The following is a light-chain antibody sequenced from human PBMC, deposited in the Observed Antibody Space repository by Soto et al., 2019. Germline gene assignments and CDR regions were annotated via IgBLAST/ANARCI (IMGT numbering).Light chain of an antibody. J-gene: IGKJ1*01. CDR3: QQYDTSRT. Sequence: EIVLTQSPGTLPLSPGERATLSCRASQSVSSSYLAWYQQKPGQAPRLLIYGVSSRATGIPDRFSGSGSGTDFTLTISRLEPEDFAVYFCQQYDTSRTFGQGTKVDIK. V-gene: IGKV3-20*01. CDR2: GVS. CDR1: QSVSSSY.